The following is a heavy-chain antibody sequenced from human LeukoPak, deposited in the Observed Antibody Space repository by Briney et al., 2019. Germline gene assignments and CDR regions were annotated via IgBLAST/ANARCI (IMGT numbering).Heavy chain of an antibody. D-gene: IGHD3-10*01. CDR2: IKQDGSEK. J-gene: IGHJ5*02. CDR1: GFTFSLYW. V-gene: IGHV3-7*01. CDR3: ARDPYGSGSYSRFDP. Sequence: GGSLRLSCAASGFTFSLYWMSWVRQAPGKGLEWVANIKQDGSEKYYVDSVKGRFTISRDNAKNSLYLQMNSLRAEDTAVYYCARDPYGSGSYSRFDPWGQGTLVTVSS.